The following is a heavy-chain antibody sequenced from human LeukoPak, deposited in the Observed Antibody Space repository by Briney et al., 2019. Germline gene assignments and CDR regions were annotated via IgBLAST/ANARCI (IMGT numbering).Heavy chain of an antibody. J-gene: IGHJ4*02. V-gene: IGHV3-64*02. CDR1: GFTFSSYG. CDR2: ISSNGGST. CDR3: ARASSTGPPDY. Sequence: PGRSLRLSCAASGFTFSSYGMHWVRQAPGKGLEYVSAISSNGGSTYYADSVKGRFTISRDNSKNTLYLQMGSLRAEDMAIYYCARASSTGPPDYWGQGTLVTVSS. D-gene: IGHD6-6*01.